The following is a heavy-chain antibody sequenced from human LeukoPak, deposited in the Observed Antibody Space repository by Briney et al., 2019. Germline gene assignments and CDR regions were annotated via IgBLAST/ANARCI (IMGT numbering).Heavy chain of an antibody. CDR3: ARHAAFAEYQSHLTHFDY. CDR1: GGSISSYY. J-gene: IGHJ4*02. V-gene: IGHV4-59*08. D-gene: IGHD2-2*01. CDR2: IYHSGST. Sequence: KPSETLSLTCTVSGGSISSYYWSWIRQPPGKRLEWIGYIYHSGSTNYNSSLKSRVTISVDTSKNQFSLKLSSVTAADTALYYCARHAAFAEYQSHLTHFDYWGQGTLVTVSS.